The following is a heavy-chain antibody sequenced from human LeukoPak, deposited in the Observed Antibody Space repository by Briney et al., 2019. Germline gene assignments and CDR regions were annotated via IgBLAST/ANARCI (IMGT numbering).Heavy chain of an antibody. CDR3: ASVSTRFGEPSFDY. CDR2: IPSDGSNK. V-gene: IGHV3-30*03. Sequence: GGSLRLSCAASGFTFSNYGMHWVRQAPGKGLEWVAAIPSDGSNKYYADSVKGRFTISRDNSKNTLYLQMNSPRAEDTAVYYCASVSTRFGEPSFDYWGQGTLVTVSS. CDR1: GFTFSNYG. J-gene: IGHJ4*02. D-gene: IGHD3-10*01.